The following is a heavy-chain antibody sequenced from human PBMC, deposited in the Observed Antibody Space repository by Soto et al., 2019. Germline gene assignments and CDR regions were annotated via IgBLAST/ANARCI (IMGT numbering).Heavy chain of an antibody. D-gene: IGHD6-19*01. Sequence: QVQLVQSGGEVKKPGASVKVSCKASGYTFTNYGISWVRQAPGQGLEWMAWIGAYNGNTNYARKFQGRVSVTRDTSTTTAYMELTTLRSDDTAFYYCAREAPVAGVDYWGQGTLVTVSS. V-gene: IGHV1-18*01. CDR2: IGAYNGNT. J-gene: IGHJ4*02. CDR1: GYTFTNYG. CDR3: AREAPVAGVDY.